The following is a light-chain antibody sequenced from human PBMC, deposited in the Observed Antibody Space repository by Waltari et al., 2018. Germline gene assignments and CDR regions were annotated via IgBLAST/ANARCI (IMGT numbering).Light chain of an antibody. CDR3: QQSYSPPPYT. V-gene: IGKV1-39*01. CDR2: AAS. J-gene: IGKJ2*01. CDR1: QSISSY. Sequence: DIQMTQSPSSLSASVGDRVTITCRASQSISSYLNWYQQKPGKAPKLLIYAASHLQSGVPSRFSGSGSATDFTLTISSLQPEDFATYYCQQSYSPPPYTFGQGTSLAIK.